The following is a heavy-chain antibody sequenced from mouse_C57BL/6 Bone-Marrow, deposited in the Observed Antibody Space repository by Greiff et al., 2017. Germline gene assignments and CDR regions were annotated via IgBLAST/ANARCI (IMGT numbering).Heavy chain of an antibody. D-gene: IGHD1-1*01. CDR2: INPYNGGT. CDR3: ARDYYGSSWAY. CDR1: GYTFTDYY. V-gene: IGHV1-19*01. J-gene: IGHJ3*01. Sequence: EVKLVESGPVLVKPGASVKMSCKASGYTFTDYYMNWVKQSHGKSLEWIGVINPYNGGTSYNQKFKGKATLTVDKSSSTAYMELNSLTSEDSAVYYCARDYYGSSWAYWGQGTLVTVSA.